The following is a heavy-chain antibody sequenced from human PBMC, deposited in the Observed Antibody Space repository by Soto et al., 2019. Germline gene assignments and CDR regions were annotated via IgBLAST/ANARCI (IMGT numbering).Heavy chain of an antibody. Sequence: ETLSLTCTVSGGSISSFYWSWIRQPPGKGLEWIGYISYSGNTNYNPSLKSRVSISVDTSKNQLSLNLTSVTAADTAVYYCARAPMVLSRSYFDSWGQGIPVTVSS. J-gene: IGHJ4*02. CDR3: ARAPMVLSRSYFDS. V-gene: IGHV4-59*01. CDR1: GGSISSFY. CDR2: ISYSGNT. D-gene: IGHD2-8*01.